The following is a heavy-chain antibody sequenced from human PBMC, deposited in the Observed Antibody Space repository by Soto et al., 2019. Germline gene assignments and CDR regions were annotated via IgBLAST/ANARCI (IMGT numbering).Heavy chain of an antibody. Sequence: GGSLRLSCAASGFTFSSYAMSWVRQAPGKGLEWVSAISGSGGSTYYADSVKGRFTISRDNSKNTLYLQMNSLRAEDTAVYYCAKGNPRLRFLEWSLGAFDIWGQGQWSPSPQ. V-gene: IGHV3-23*01. CDR2: ISGSGGST. D-gene: IGHD3-3*01. CDR3: AKGNPRLRFLEWSLGAFDI. CDR1: GFTFSSYA. J-gene: IGHJ3*02.